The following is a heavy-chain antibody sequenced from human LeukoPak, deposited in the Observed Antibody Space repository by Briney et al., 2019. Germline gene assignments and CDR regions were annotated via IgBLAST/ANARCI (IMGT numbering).Heavy chain of an antibody. CDR1: GGSISSGDYY. V-gene: IGHV4-30-4*02. J-gene: IGHJ4*02. CDR3: ARFRYIAAAGYFDY. D-gene: IGHD6-13*01. Sequence: PSETLSLTCTVSGGSISSGDYYWSWIRQPPGKGLEWIGYIYYSGSTYYNPSLKSRVTISVDTSKNQFSLKLSSVTAADTAVYYCARFRYIAAAGYFDYWGQGTLVTVSS. CDR2: IYYSGST.